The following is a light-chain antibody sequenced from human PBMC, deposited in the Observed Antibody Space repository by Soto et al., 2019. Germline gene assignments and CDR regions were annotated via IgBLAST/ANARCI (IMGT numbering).Light chain of an antibody. Sequence: EMVLTQSPGTLSLSPGERATLSCRAIQSFSSSYLAWYQQKPGQAPRLLIYGASSRATGIPDRFSGSGSGTDFTRTISRLEPEDFAVYYCQQYGSSSYTFGQGTKLEIK. CDR2: GAS. V-gene: IGKV3-20*01. CDR3: QQYGSSSYT. J-gene: IGKJ2*01. CDR1: QSFSSSY.